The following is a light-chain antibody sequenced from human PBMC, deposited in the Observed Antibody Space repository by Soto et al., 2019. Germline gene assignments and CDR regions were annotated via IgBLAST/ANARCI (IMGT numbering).Light chain of an antibody. CDR2: EVN. V-gene: IGLV2-23*02. J-gene: IGLJ1*01. CDR1: SSDFGNYNL. Sequence: QSVLTQPASVSGSPGQSITISCTGTSSDFGNYNLVSWYQQHPGKVPKLILFEVNKRPSGVCGRFSASKSGNTASLTISGLQAEDEADYYCCSFTSTNTHVFGTGTKLTVL. CDR3: CSFTSTNTHV.